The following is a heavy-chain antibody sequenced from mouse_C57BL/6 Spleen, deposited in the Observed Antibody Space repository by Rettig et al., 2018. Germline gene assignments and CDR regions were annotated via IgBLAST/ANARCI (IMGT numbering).Heavy chain of an antibody. Sequence: PSQSLSITCTVSGFSLISYGVHWVRQPPGKGLEWLVVIWSDGSTTYNSALKSRLSVSKDNSKSQVFLKMNSLQTDDTAMYYCARESNWNYAMDYWGQGTSVTVSS. V-gene: IGHV2-6*03. CDR2: IWSDGST. CDR3: ARESNWNYAMDY. D-gene: IGHD2-5*01. J-gene: IGHJ4*01. CDR1: GFSLISYG.